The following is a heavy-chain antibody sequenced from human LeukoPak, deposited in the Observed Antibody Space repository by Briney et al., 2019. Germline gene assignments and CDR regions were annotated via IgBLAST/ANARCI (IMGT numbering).Heavy chain of an antibody. CDR1: GFTFREYG. CDR3: TRDGLGSGYYHVVLDY. V-gene: IGHV3-49*04. Sequence: GRSLRLSCTGSGFTFREYGMGWVRQAPGKGLEWVGFIRAKAYSGATEYAASVRGRFTISRDDSKSIAYLQMNGLKTEDTAVYYCTRDGLGSGYYHVVLDYWGQGALVTVSS. D-gene: IGHD3-22*01. CDR2: IRAKAYSGAT. J-gene: IGHJ4*02.